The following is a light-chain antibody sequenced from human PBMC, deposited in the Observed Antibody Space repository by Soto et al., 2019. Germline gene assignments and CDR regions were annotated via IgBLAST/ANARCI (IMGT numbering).Light chain of an antibody. Sequence: QPVLTQPPSASGTPGQRVTISCSGSSSNIGSNTVNWYQQLPGTAPKLLIYSNNQRPSGVPDRFSGSKSGTSASLAISGLQSEDEADYYCSSYTRNTTPWVFGGGTKLTVL. V-gene: IGLV1-44*01. CDR2: SNN. J-gene: IGLJ3*02. CDR1: SSNIGSNT. CDR3: SSYTRNTTPWV.